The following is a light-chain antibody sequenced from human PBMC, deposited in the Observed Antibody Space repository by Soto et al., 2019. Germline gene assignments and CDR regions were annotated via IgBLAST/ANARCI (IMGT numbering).Light chain of an antibody. V-gene: IGKV3-20*01. CDR3: QQCGGTPLFT. J-gene: IGKJ3*01. Sequence: IVLTQSPDTLSLSPGERATLSCRASQSVYSTYLAWYQQKPGQAPKLLKYGAASRATGSPDRSSGGGSAADFFLSISRLAPEDFAVYYCQQCGGTPLFTFGPGTKVDIK. CDR1: QSVYSTY. CDR2: GAA.